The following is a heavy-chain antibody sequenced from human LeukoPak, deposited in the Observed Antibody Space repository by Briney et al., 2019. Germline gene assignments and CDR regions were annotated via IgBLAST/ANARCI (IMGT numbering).Heavy chain of an antibody. Sequence: PGGSLRLSCAASGFTVGRNYMNWVRQAPGKGLEWVSVIYSGGRTYYADSVKGRFTISRDNSKNTLYLQMNSLRSEDTAVYYCARERAVAGLFDYWGQGTLVTVFS. V-gene: IGHV3-66*01. CDR1: GFTVGRNY. D-gene: IGHD6-19*01. CDR3: ARERAVAGLFDY. J-gene: IGHJ4*02. CDR2: IYSGGRT.